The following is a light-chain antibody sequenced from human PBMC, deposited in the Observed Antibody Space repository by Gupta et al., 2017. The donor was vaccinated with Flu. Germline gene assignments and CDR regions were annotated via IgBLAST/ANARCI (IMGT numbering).Light chain of an antibody. CDR3: CSYTSESTGV. CDR2: EVS. V-gene: IGLV2-14*01. Sequence: SITISGTGTSSDVGAHGFVYWYQQHPGKVPNLILYEVSKRPSGVSNRFSGSVSGNTASLTISGLQADDEADYYCCSYTSESTGVFGGGTKVTVL. CDR1: SSDVGAHGF. J-gene: IGLJ3*02.